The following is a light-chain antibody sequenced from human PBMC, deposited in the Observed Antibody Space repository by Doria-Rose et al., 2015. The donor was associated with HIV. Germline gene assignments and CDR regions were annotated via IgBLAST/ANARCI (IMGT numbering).Light chain of an antibody. CDR1: QGISRY. V-gene: IGKV1-9*01. CDR3: QQFDSYPRT. J-gene: IGKJ1*01. CDR2: GAS. Sequence: QSPSFLYASVGVRVTITCRASQGISRYLAWYQQKPGQAPTLLIFGASTLQSGVPSRFSGSGSGTEFTLTISILQSEDFATCYCQQFDSYPRTSGQGTKVE.